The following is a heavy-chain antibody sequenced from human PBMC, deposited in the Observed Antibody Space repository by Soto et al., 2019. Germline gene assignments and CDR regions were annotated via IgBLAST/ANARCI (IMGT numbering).Heavy chain of an antibody. V-gene: IGHV3-30*18. D-gene: IGHD4-4*01. CDR1: GFTFSSYG. CDR2: ISYDGSNK. Sequence: GGSLRLSCAASGFTFSSYGMHWVRQAPGKGLEWVAVISYDGSNKYYADSVKGRFTISRDNSKNTLYLQMNSLRAEDTAVYYCAKGRGNGYFQHWGQGTLVTVSS. J-gene: IGHJ1*01. CDR3: AKGRGNGYFQH.